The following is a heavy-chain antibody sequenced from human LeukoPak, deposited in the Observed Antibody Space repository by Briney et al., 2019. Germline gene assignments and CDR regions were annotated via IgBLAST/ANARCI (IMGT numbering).Heavy chain of an antibody. CDR1: GFAFSNFA. J-gene: IGHJ6*03. D-gene: IGHD3-3*01. CDR2: MSGSGYYT. CDR3: AKMEGQRLYDYCMDV. V-gene: IGHV3-23*01. Sequence: GGSLRLSCAASGFAFSNFAMSWVRQAPGKGLEWVSAMSGSGYYTYYVESVKGRFTISRDNSKNTLYLHMNSLRADDTAVYYCAKMEGQRLYDYCMDVWGRGTTVTVFS.